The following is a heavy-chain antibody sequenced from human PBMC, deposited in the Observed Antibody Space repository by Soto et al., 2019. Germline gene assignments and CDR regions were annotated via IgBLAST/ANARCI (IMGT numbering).Heavy chain of an antibody. Sequence: GGSLRLSCAASGFTFDDYAMHWVRQAPGKGLEWVSGISWSGGSIFYADSVRGRFTLSRDNAKNTLFLQMTSLRAEDTALFYCSKWYSSSLNCFDFWGQGTLDPVSS. CDR3: SKWYSSSLNCFDF. D-gene: IGHD2-15*01. V-gene: IGHV3-9*01. CDR2: ISWSGGSI. J-gene: IGHJ5*01. CDR1: GFTFDDYA.